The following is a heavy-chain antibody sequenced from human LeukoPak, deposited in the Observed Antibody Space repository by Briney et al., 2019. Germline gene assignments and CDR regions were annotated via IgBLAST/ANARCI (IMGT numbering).Heavy chain of an antibody. Sequence: GRSLRLSCAASGFTFSSYSMNWVRQAPGKGLEWVSSISSSSSYRYYADSVKGRFTISRDNAKNSLYLQMNSLRAEDTAVYYCARVTRYGWGSWAYYFDYWGQGTLVTVSS. CDR1: GFTFSSYS. J-gene: IGHJ4*02. D-gene: IGHD7-27*01. CDR2: ISSSSSYR. CDR3: ARVTRYGWGSWAYYFDY. V-gene: IGHV3-21*04.